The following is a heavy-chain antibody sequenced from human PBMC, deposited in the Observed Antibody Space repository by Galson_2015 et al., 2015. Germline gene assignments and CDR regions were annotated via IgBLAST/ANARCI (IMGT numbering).Heavy chain of an antibody. D-gene: IGHD2-2*01. CDR3: AREWASTGTPLDH. Sequence: SLRLSCAASGFTFSSYAMHWVRQAPGKGLEYVSAISSNGGSTYYANSVKGRFTISRDNSKNTLYLQMGSLRAEDMALYYCAREWASTGTPLDHWGQGTLVTVSS. CDR2: ISSNGGST. CDR1: GFTFSSYA. V-gene: IGHV3-64*01. J-gene: IGHJ4*02.